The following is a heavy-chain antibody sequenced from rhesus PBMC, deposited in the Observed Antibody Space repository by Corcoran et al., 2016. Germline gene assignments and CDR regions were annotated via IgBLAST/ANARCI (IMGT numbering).Heavy chain of an antibody. CDR3: ARDKSGYSYPET. J-gene: IGHJ4*01. V-gene: IGHV4-160*01. CDR2: IYGNGGNT. CDR1: GGSISSNY. D-gene: IGHD5-24*01. Sequence: QVQLQESGPGLVKPSETLSLTCAVSGGSISSNYWSWIRQAPGKGLEWIGRIYGNGGNTDYHPSRKSRVTISTDTSKNQFYLKRSSVTAADTAVYYCARDKSGYSYPETWGQGVLVTVSS.